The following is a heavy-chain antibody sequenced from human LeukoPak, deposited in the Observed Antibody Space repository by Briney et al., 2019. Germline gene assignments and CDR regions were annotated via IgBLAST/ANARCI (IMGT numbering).Heavy chain of an antibody. CDR2: IIPIFGTA. J-gene: IGHJ3*02. CDR3: ARGPSIAAAGAFDI. Sequence: GASVKVSCKASGYTFTSYGISWVRQAPGQGLEWMGGIIPIFGTANYAQKFQGRVTITTDESTSTAYMELSSLRSEDTAVYYCARGPSIAAAGAFDIWGQGTMVTVSS. V-gene: IGHV1-69*05. D-gene: IGHD6-13*01. CDR1: GYTFTSYG.